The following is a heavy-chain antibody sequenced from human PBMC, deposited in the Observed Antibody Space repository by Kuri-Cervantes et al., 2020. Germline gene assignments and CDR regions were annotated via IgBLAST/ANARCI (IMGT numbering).Heavy chain of an antibody. CDR2: VNPNSGNT. D-gene: IGHD3-22*01. Sequence: ASVKVSCKASGYTFTSYDINWARQATGQGLEWMGWVNPNSGNTGYAQKFQGRVTMTRNTSISTAYMELSSLRSEDTAVYYCARGFPYYYDSSGPVVGAFDIWGQGTVVTVSS. CDR3: ARGFPYYYDSSGPVVGAFDI. J-gene: IGHJ3*02. V-gene: IGHV1-8*02. CDR1: GYTFTSYD.